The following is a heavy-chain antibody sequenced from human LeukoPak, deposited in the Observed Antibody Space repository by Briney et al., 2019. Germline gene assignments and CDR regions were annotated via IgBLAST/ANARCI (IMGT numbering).Heavy chain of an antibody. V-gene: IGHV1-46*01. J-gene: IGHJ5*02. CDR2: INPSGGST. Sequence: SVKVSCKASGYTFTSYYMHWVRQAPGQGLEWMGIINPSGGSTSYAQKFQGRVTMTRDTSTSTVYMELSSLRSEDTAVYYCAREGDVDTASWHWFDPWGQGTLVTVSS. D-gene: IGHD5-18*01. CDR3: AREGDVDTASWHWFDP. CDR1: GYTFTSYY.